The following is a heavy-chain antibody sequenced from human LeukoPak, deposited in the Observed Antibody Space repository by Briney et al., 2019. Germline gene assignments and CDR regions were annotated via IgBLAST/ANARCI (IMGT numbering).Heavy chain of an antibody. D-gene: IGHD1-26*01. CDR1: GFTFSSYG. CDR2: ISYDGSNK. CDR3: ANLNVGATTHFDY. Sequence: PGGSLRLSCAASGFTFSSYGMHWVRQAPGKGLEWVAVISYDGSNKYYADSVKGRFTISRDNSKNTLYLQMNSLRAEDTAVYYCANLNVGATTHFDYWGQGTLVTVSS. J-gene: IGHJ4*02. V-gene: IGHV3-30*18.